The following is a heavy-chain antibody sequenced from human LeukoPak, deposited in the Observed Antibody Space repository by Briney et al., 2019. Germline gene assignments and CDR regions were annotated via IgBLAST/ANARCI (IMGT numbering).Heavy chain of an antibody. Sequence: GGSLRLSCAASGFTFSSYAMSWVRQAPGKGLEWVSAITGSGGSTYYAASVKGRFTISRDNSKNTLYLQMNSLRAEDTAVYYCAKGGIQLWLGYWGQGTLVTASS. J-gene: IGHJ4*02. CDR3: AKGGIQLWLGY. V-gene: IGHV3-23*01. CDR2: ITGSGGST. CDR1: GFTFSSYA. D-gene: IGHD5-18*01.